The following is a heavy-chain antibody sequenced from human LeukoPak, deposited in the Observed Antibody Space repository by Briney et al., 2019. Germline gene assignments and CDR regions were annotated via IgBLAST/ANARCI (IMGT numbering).Heavy chain of an antibody. CDR1: GYSFTSYW. CDR2: IYPDDSDT. V-gene: IGHV5-51*01. D-gene: IGHD1-26*01. Sequence: PGESQKISCKGSGYSFTSYWIGWVRQMPGKGLEWMGIIYPDDSDTRYSPSFQGQVTMSAGKSISTAYLQWSSLRASDTAMYYCARRVRVVGATDYFDYWGQGTLVTVSS. J-gene: IGHJ4*02. CDR3: ARRVRVVGATDYFDY.